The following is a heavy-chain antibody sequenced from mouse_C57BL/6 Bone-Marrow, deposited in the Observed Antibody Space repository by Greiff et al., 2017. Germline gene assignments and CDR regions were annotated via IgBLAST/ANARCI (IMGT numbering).Heavy chain of an antibody. CDR1: GYAFSSSW. CDR2: IYPGDGDT. Sequence: ESGPELVKPGASVKISCKASGYAFSSSWMNWVKQRPGKGLEWIGRIYPGDGDTNYNGKFKGKATLTADKSSSTAYMQLSSLTSEDSAVYFCAITGPWFAYWGQGTLVTVSA. D-gene: IGHD4-1*01. V-gene: IGHV1-82*01. J-gene: IGHJ3*01. CDR3: AITGPWFAY.